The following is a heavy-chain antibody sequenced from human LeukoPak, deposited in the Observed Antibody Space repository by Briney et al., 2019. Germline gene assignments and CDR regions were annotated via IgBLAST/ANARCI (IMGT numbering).Heavy chain of an antibody. J-gene: IGHJ2*01. Sequence: PGGSLRLSCAASGFTVSSNYMSWVRQAPGKGLEWVSVIYSGGSTYYADSVKGRFTISRDNSKNTLYLQMNSLRAEDTAVYYCAREFFKPTTVTTGAWYFDLWGRGTLVTVSS. V-gene: IGHV3-53*01. CDR2: IYSGGST. D-gene: IGHD4-17*01. CDR1: GFTVSSNY. CDR3: AREFFKPTTVTTGAWYFDL.